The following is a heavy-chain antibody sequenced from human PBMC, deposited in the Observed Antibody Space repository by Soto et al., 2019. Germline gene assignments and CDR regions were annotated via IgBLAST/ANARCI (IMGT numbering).Heavy chain of an antibody. J-gene: IGHJ4*02. V-gene: IGHV4-31*02. CDR1: GVSISNDVYY. CDR3: ARQEYADYVFLDY. D-gene: IGHD4-17*01. CDR2: IYYTGST. Sequence: SETLSLTXTVSGVSISNDVYYWTWIRQYPGKGLEWVGYIYYTGSTYYNPSLTSRVMMSLDTSKNQFSLKLTSVTAADTAVYYCARQEYADYVFLDYWGQGTMVTVSS.